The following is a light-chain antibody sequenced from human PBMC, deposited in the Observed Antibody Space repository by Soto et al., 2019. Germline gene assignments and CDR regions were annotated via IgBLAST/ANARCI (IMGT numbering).Light chain of an antibody. V-gene: IGLV2-14*03. Sequence: QPVLTQPASVSGTPGQSITLSCTGTSSDVGGYNYVSWYQQHPGKAPKLLIYDVTNRPSGVSNRFSGSKSGNTASLTISGLQAEDEADYYCSSYRSSSPVYVFGPGTKVTVL. CDR3: SSYRSSSPVYV. CDR1: SSDVGGYNY. J-gene: IGLJ1*01. CDR2: DVT.